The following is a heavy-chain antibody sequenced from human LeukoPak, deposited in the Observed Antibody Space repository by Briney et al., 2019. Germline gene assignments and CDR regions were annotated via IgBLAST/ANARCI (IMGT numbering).Heavy chain of an antibody. V-gene: IGHV4-34*01. Sequence: PSETLSLTCAVYGGSFSGYYWSWIRQPPGKGLEWIGEINHSGSTNYNPSLKSRVTISVDTSKNQFSLKLSSVTAADPAVYYCARVPIVVVPAAPHYGMDVWGQGTTVTVSS. J-gene: IGHJ6*02. CDR2: INHSGST. CDR3: ARVPIVVVPAAPHYGMDV. CDR1: GGSFSGYY. D-gene: IGHD2-2*01.